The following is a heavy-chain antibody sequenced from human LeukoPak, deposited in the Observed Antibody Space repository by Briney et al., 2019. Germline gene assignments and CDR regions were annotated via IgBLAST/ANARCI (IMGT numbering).Heavy chain of an antibody. CDR2: IKQDGSEK. D-gene: IGHD6-13*01. CDR1: GFTISSYW. Sequence: GGSLRLSCAASGFTISSYWMSWVRQAPGKGLEWVANIKQDGSEKYYVDSVKGRFTISRDNAKNSLYLQMNSLRAEDTAAYYCARSLLAAAGTLNYWGQGTLVTVSS. V-gene: IGHV3-7*01. J-gene: IGHJ4*02. CDR3: ARSLLAAAGTLNY.